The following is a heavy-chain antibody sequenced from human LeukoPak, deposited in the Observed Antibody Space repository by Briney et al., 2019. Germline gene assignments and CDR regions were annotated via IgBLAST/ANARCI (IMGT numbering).Heavy chain of an antibody. J-gene: IGHJ4*02. CDR3: ASHPARPVDS. V-gene: IGHV3-23*01. Sequence: PGGSLRLSCAASGFTFSTYAMTWVRQAPGKGLEWVSAISAGGAATYYADSVKGRFTISRDNSKTTLYLQMNSLRADDTAVYYCASHPARPVDSWGQGTQVTVSS. CDR1: GFTFSTYA. CDR2: ISAGGAAT. D-gene: IGHD2-15*01.